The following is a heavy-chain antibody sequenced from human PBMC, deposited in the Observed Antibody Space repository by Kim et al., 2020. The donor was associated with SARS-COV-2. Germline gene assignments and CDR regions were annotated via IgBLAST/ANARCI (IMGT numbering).Heavy chain of an antibody. J-gene: IGHJ4*02. CDR2: ISNTGST. CDR1: GGSISSSKYL. CDR3: ARLDRWTGPTPSGHFDH. V-gene: IGHV4-39*01. Sequence: SETLSLTCSVSGGSISSSKYLWGWIRQPPEEGLEWIGMISNTGSTYYNPSLKSRVVILVDTSKNQFSLNLNSVTAADRAVYYCARLDRWTGPTPSGHFDHWGLGTLVTVSS. D-gene: IGHD2-15*01.